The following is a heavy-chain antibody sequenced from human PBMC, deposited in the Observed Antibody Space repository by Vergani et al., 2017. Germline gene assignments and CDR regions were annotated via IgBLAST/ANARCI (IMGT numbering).Heavy chain of an antibody. CDR3: AKQYFVSGNYLFDY. Sequence: VQLVESGGGLVKPGGSLRLTCAASEFTFSNYAMNWVRQAPGKGLEWVSGISGSGVSAYYTDSVKGRFTISRDNSKNMLFLQMNNLRTEDTAMYYCAKQYFVSGNYLFDYWGQGTLVTVSS. D-gene: IGHD3-10*01. CDR1: EFTFSNYA. J-gene: IGHJ4*02. V-gene: IGHV3-23*04. CDR2: ISGSGVSA.